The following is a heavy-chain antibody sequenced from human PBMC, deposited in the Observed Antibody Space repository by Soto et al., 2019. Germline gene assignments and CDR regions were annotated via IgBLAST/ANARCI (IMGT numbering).Heavy chain of an antibody. Sequence: QVQLVESGGGLVQPGRSLRLSCAASGFIFNEYGMHWVRQAPGKGLEWVAVIWYDGSNKYYADSVKGRFTFSRDNSKNTMSLQMNSLRAEDTAVYYCARWGCSGSNCNLNQRSFDLWGQGTLVTVSS. CDR2: IWYDGSNK. V-gene: IGHV3-33*03. J-gene: IGHJ4*02. D-gene: IGHD2-15*01. CDR1: GFIFNEYG. CDR3: ARWGCSGSNCNLNQRSFDL.